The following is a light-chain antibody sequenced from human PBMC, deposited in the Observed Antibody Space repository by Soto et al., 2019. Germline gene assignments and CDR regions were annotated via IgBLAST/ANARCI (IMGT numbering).Light chain of an antibody. V-gene: IGKV1-5*01. J-gene: IGKJ1*01. CDR3: QQYNSFPWT. CDR2: DAS. CDR1: QSISSW. Sequence: DIQMTQSPSTLSASIGDRVTITCRASQSISSWLAWYQQEPGKAPELLIYDASSLESGVPSRFSGYGSGTEFTLTISSLQPHDFATYYCQQYNSFPWTFGQGTKVEVK.